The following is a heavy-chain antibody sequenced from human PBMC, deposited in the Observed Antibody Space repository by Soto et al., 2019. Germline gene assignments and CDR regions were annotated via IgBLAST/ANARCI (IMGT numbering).Heavy chain of an antibody. V-gene: IGHV3-9*01. CDR3: VKDESINWYSGHFRH. J-gene: IGHJ1*01. CDR2: INWNSGSI. D-gene: IGHD6-13*01. Sequence: GGSLRLSCAASGFTFDDYAMHWVRQVPGKGLEWVSGINWNSGSIGYGDSVKGRFAISRDNAKNSLHLQMNSLSAEDTAFYYCVKDESINWYSGHFRHWGQGTLVAVSS. CDR1: GFTFDDYA.